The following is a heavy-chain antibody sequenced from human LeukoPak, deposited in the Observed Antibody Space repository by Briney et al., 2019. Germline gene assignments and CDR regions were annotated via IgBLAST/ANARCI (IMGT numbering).Heavy chain of an antibody. D-gene: IGHD3-9*01. V-gene: IGHV3-21*01. CDR3: ARDGHGHYDILTGRPDY. CDR2: ISSSSSYI. Sequence: GGSLRLSCAASGFTFSSYSMNWVRQAPGKGLEWVSSISSSSSYIYYADSVKGRFTISRDNAKNSLYLQMNSLRAEDTAVYYCARDGHGHYDILTGRPDYWGQGTLVTVSS. J-gene: IGHJ4*02. CDR1: GFTFSSYS.